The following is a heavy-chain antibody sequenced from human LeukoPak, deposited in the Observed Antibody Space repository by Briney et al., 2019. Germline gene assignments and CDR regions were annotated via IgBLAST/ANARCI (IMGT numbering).Heavy chain of an antibody. V-gene: IGHV4-4*02. D-gene: IGHD4-23*01. CDR2: TYHSGSA. CDR1: GVSISSSTNW. J-gene: IGHJ4*02. Sequence: SETLSLTCAVSGVSISSSTNWWSWVRQPPGKGLEWLGETYHSGSANRNPSLKSRLTISVDNSNNQFSLRLGSVTAADSAVYYCVYGGNSGDWLYWGQGTLVTVSS. CDR3: VYGGNSGDWLY.